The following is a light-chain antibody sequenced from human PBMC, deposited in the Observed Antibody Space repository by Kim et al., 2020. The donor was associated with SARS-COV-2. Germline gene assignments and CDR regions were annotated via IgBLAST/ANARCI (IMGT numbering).Light chain of an antibody. CDR2: GAF. J-gene: IGKJ2*03. CDR3: QQYGNSYS. V-gene: IGKV3-20*01. Sequence: SWASGERATLSCRASQSVSGNDLAWYQQRPGQAPTLLIYGAFTRASGVPDRFSGSGSGTDFTLTISRLEPDDFAVYYCQQYGNSYSFGPGTKLEI. CDR1: QSVSGND.